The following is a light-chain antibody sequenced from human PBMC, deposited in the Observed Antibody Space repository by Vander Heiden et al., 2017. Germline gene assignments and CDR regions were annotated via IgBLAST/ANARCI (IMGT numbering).Light chain of an antibody. CDR2: HDT. CDR1: KLGDKY. Sequence: SYELTQPPSVSVSPGQTASITCPGDKLGDKYACWYQQRPGQSPVLVIYHDTKRPSGIPERFSGSNSGNTATLTISGTQAMDEADYYCQTWDSSTASFVFGPGTRVSVL. V-gene: IGLV3-1*01. J-gene: IGLJ1*01. CDR3: QTWDSSTASFV.